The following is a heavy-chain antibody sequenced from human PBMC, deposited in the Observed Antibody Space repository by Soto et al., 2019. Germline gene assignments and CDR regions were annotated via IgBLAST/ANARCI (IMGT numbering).Heavy chain of an antibody. CDR3: AKDMGYGLSPLGYLDY. CDR1: GFTFDDYA. CDR2: ISWNSGSI. Sequence: EVQLVESGGGLVQPGRSLRLSCAASGFTFDDYAMHWVRQAPGKGLEWVSGISWNSGSIGYADSVKGRFTISRDNAKNSMYLQMNSLRADDAALYYCAKDMGYGLSPLGYLDYWGQGTLVTVSS. J-gene: IGHJ4*02. V-gene: IGHV3-9*01. D-gene: IGHD4-17*01.